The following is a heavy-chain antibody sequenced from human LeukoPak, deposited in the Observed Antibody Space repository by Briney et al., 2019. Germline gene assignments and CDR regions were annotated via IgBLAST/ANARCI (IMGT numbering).Heavy chain of an antibody. Sequence: SVKVSCKASGYTFTSYYMHWVRQAPGQGLEWMGGIIPIFGTANYAQKFQGRVTITADESTSTAYMELSSLRSEDTAVYYCARGSMILYGMDVWGQGTTVTVSS. CDR3: ARGSMILYGMDV. D-gene: IGHD3-22*01. CDR1: GYTFTSYY. J-gene: IGHJ6*02. V-gene: IGHV1-69*13. CDR2: IIPIFGTA.